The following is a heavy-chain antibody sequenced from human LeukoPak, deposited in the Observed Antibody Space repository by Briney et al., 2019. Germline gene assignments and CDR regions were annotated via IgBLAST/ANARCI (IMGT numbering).Heavy chain of an antibody. D-gene: IGHD6-13*01. Sequence: SETLSLTRTVSGGSISSYYWSWIRQPAGKGLEWIGRIYTSGSTNYNPSLKSRVTMSVDTSKNQFSLKLSSVTAADTAVYYCARMSSSWYLPTTYYYYGMDVWGQGTTVTVSS. CDR3: ARMSSSWYLPTTYYYYGMDV. CDR1: GGSISSYY. V-gene: IGHV4-4*07. CDR2: IYTSGST. J-gene: IGHJ6*02.